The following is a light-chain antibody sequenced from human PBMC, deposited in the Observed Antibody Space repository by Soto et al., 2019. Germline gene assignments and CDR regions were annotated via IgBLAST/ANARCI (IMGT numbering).Light chain of an antibody. J-gene: IGKJ5*01. CDR3: QQRSNWPLT. V-gene: IGKV3-11*01. CDR2: DVS. CDR1: QSVNTY. Sequence: EIVLTQSPATLSLSPGERATLSCRASQSVNTYLAWYQQKPGQAPRLLIYDVSNRATGIPARFSGSGSGTDFTLTISSLAPEDFAVYYCQQRSNWPLTFCQGTRLEIK.